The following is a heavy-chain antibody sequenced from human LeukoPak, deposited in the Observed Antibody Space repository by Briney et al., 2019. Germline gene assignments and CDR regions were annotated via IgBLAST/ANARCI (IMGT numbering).Heavy chain of an antibody. CDR3: AKDSREDSYYFDY. CDR1: GFTLSSYG. CDR2: ISYDGSNK. Sequence: PGGSLRLSCAASGFTLSSYGMHWVRHAPGKGLEWVAVISYDGSNKYYADSVKGRFTISRDNSKNTLYLQMNSLRAEDTAVYYCAKDSREDSYYFDYWGQGTLVTVSS. J-gene: IGHJ4*02. V-gene: IGHV3-30*18.